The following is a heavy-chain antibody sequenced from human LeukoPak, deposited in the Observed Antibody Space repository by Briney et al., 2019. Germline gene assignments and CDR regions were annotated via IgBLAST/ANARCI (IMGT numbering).Heavy chain of an antibody. CDR2: IYPGDSDT. Sequence: GESLKISCQGSGYSFTSYWIGWVRQMPGKGLEWMGIIYPGDSDTRYSPSFQGQVTISADKSISTAYLQWSSLKASDTAMYYCARLTYYYDSSGYYRLDYWGQGTLVTVSS. J-gene: IGHJ4*02. D-gene: IGHD3-22*01. V-gene: IGHV5-51*01. CDR1: GYSFTSYW. CDR3: ARLTYYYDSSGYYRLDY.